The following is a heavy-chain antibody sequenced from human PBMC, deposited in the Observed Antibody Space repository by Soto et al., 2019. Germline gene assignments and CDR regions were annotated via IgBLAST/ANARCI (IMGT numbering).Heavy chain of an antibody. CDR2: MNPNSGNT. CDR3: ARHPNWNDRSSFDP. V-gene: IGHV1-8*01. J-gene: IGHJ5*02. CDR1: GYTFTSYD. D-gene: IGHD1-20*01. Sequence: ASVKVSCKASGYTFTSYDINWVRQATGQGLEWMGWMNPNSGNTAYAQKFQGRVTMTRNTSISTAYMELSSLRSEDTAVYYCARHPNWNDRSSFDPWGQGTLVTVSS.